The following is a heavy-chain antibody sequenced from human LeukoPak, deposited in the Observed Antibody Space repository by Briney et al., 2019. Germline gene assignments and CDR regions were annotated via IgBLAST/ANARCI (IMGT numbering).Heavy chain of an antibody. Sequence: GGSLRLSCAASGFTFSGYSMNWVRQAPGKGLEWVSSISSSSSYIYYADSVKGRFTISRDNAKNSLYLQINSLRAEDTALYYCVRGGELVGSYFDYWGPGTLVTVSS. CDR1: GFTFSGYS. D-gene: IGHD3-16*01. CDR2: ISSSSSYI. CDR3: VRGGELVGSYFDY. J-gene: IGHJ4*02. V-gene: IGHV3-21*04.